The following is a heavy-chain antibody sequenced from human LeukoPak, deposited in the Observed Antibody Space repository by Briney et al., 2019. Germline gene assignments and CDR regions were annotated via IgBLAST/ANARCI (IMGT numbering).Heavy chain of an antibody. D-gene: IGHD6-13*01. CDR2: IIPIFGTA. V-gene: IGHV1-69*05. Sequence: SVKVSCKASGGTFSSYAISWVRQAPGQGLEWMGRIIPIFGTANYTQKFQGRVTITTDESTSTAYMELSSLRSEDTAVYYCASRGIAAAGPLFDYWGQGTLVTVSS. CDR1: GGTFSSYA. J-gene: IGHJ4*02. CDR3: ASRGIAAAGPLFDY.